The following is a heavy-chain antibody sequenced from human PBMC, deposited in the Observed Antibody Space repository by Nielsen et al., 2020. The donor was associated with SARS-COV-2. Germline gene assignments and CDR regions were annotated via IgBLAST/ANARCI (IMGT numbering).Heavy chain of an antibody. D-gene: IGHD4-11*01. CDR1: GFTFSSYG. Sequence: GGSLRLSCAASGFTFSSYGMHWVRQAPGKGLEWVAVIWYDGSNKYYADSVKGRFTISRDNSKNTLYLQMNSLRAEDTAVYYCARGDSNRSNYYYYYMDVWGKGTTVTVS. V-gene: IGHV3-33*01. J-gene: IGHJ6*03. CDR2: IWYDGSNK. CDR3: ARGDSNRSNYYYYYMDV.